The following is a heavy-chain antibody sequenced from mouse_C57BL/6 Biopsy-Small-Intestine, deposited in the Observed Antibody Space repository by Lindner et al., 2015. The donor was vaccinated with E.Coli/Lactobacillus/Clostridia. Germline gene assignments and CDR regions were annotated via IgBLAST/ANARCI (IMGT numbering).Heavy chain of an antibody. D-gene: IGHD2-4*01. CDR1: GFTFSDYG. CDR2: ISSGSSTI. J-gene: IGHJ1*03. CDR3: ATPFYYDYDVRYFDV. V-gene: IGHV5-17*01. Sequence: VQLQESGGGLVKPGGSLKLSCAASGFTFSDYGMHWVRQAPEKGLEWVAYISSGSSTIYYADTVKGRFTISRDNAKNTLFLQMTSLRSEDTAMYYCATPFYYDYDVRYFDVWGTGTTVTVSS.